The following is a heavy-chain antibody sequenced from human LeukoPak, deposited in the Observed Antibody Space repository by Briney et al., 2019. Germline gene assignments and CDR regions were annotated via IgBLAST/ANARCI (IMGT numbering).Heavy chain of an antibody. D-gene: IGHD1-14*01. CDR1: GDSISSSTHY. V-gene: IGHV4-39*01. J-gene: IGHJ6*03. CDR3: ARAGPEPHYYYMDV. CDR2: MFYSGHT. Sequence: SETLSLTCIVSGDSISSSTHYWGWIRQPPGRGLEWIGSMFYSGHTYYNPSLKSRVTMSIDTSKNQLSLKLSSVTAADTAVYYCARAGPEPHYYYMDVWGKGTTVTVSS.